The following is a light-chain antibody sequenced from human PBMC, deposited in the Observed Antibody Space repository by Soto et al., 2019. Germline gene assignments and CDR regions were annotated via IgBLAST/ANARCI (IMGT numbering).Light chain of an antibody. CDR2: GVS. Sequence: EVVLTQSPGTLSVSPGEGATLSCRASQSVSGSFLAWYQQKAGQAPRLVIYGVSRRATGIPDRFSGSGSGTDFTLTISRLEPEDFAAYYCQQYGTSGTFGQGTKVEVK. CDR1: QSVSGSF. J-gene: IGKJ1*01. V-gene: IGKV3-20*01. CDR3: QQYGTSGT.